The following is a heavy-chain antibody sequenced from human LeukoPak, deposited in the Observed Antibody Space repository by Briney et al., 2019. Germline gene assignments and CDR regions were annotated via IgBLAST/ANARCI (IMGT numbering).Heavy chain of an antibody. CDR1: GGSISSGDYY. J-gene: IGHJ4*02. Sequence: SETLSLTCTVSGGSISSGDYYWSWIRQPPGKGLEWIGYIYYSGSTHYNPSLKSRVTISVDTSKNQFSLKLSSVTAADTAVYYCARVARDDYGGNSEDYWGQGTLVTVSS. CDR2: IYYSGST. CDR3: ARVARDDYGGNSEDY. V-gene: IGHV4-30-4*01. D-gene: IGHD4-23*01.